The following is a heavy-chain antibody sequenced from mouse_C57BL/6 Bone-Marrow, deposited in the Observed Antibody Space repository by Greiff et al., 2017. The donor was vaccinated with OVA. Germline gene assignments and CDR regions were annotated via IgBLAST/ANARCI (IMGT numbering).Heavy chain of an antibody. Sequence: DVHLVESGGGLVQPGGSLKLSCAASGFTFSDYYMYWVRQTPEKRLEWVAYISNGGGSTYYPDTVKGRFTISRDNAKNTLYLQMSRLKSEDTAMYYCARHGWLLRRGYAMDYWGQGTSVTVSS. CDR2: ISNGGGST. CDR1: GFTFSDYY. V-gene: IGHV5-12*01. D-gene: IGHD2-3*01. CDR3: ARHGWLLRRGYAMDY. J-gene: IGHJ4*01.